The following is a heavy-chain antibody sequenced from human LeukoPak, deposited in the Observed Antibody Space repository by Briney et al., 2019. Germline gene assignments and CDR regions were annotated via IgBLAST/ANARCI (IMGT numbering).Heavy chain of an antibody. CDR2: IGTYNGNT. Sequence: GASVKVSCKASGYTFRSYGITWVRQAPGQGLEWRGGIGTYNGNTDYAQKFQGRVIMTADTSTTTAHMELRSLRSDDTAVYYCARGRLKRLPFTKVAGALDYWGQGTRVTVSS. J-gene: IGHJ4*02. D-gene: IGHD6-19*01. V-gene: IGHV1-18*01. CDR1: GYTFRSYG. CDR3: ARGRLKRLPFTKVAGALDY.